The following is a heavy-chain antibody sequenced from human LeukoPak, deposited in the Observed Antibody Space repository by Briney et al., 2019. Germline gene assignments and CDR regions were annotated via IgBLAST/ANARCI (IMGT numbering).Heavy chain of an antibody. V-gene: IGHV3-21*04. Sequence: PGRSLRLSCAASGFTFSSYAMHWVRQAPGKGLEWVSSISSSSSYIYYADSVKGRFTISRDNSKNTLYLQMNSLRAEDTAVYYCAGRGYSYGFDYWGQGTLVTVSS. CDR3: AGRGYSYGFDY. CDR2: ISSSSSYI. CDR1: GFTFSSYA. J-gene: IGHJ4*02. D-gene: IGHD5-18*01.